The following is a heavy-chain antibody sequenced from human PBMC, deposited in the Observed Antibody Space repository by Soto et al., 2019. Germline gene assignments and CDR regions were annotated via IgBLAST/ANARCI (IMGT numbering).Heavy chain of an antibody. CDR1: GFTFSSYA. J-gene: IGHJ4*02. Sequence: GGSLRLSCAASGFTFSSYAMSWVRQAPGKGLEWVSVISGSGGSTYYADSVKGRFTISRDNSKNTLYLQMNSLRAEDTAVYYCAKGPLEGGSGSYYNPYFFDYWGQGTLVTVSS. CDR3: AKGPLEGGSGSYYNPYFFDY. CDR2: ISGSGGST. V-gene: IGHV3-23*01. D-gene: IGHD3-10*01.